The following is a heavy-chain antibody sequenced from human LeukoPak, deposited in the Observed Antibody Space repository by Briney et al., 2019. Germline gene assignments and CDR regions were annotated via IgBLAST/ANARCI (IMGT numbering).Heavy chain of an antibody. J-gene: IGHJ3*02. Sequence: SETLSLTCTVSGGSISSSSYYWGWIRQPPGKGLEWIGSIYYSGSTYHNPSLKSRVTISVDTSKNQFSLKLSSVTAADTAVYYCARYGDGYNYLGDAFDIWGQVTMVTVSS. V-gene: IGHV4-39*01. CDR3: ARYGDGYNYLGDAFDI. D-gene: IGHD5-24*01. CDR1: GGSISSSSYY. CDR2: IYYSGST.